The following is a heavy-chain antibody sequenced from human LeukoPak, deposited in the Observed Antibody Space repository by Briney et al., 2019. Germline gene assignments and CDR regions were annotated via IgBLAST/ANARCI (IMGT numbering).Heavy chain of an antibody. J-gene: IGHJ4*02. Sequence: EASVKVSCKASGYTFTGYYMHWVRQAPGQGLEWMGIINPSGGSTSYAQKFQGRVTMTRDMSTSTVYMELSSLRSEDTAVYYCARGIRGYYDSSGYSVDYWGQGTLVTVSS. CDR3: ARGIRGYYDSSGYSVDY. CDR1: GYTFTGYY. D-gene: IGHD3-22*01. CDR2: INPSGGST. V-gene: IGHV1-46*01.